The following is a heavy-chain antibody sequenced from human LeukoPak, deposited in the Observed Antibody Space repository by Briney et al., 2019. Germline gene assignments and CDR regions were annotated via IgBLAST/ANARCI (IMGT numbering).Heavy chain of an antibody. CDR1: GGSISSHY. J-gene: IGHJ6*03. D-gene: IGHD2-15*01. Sequence: SETLSLTCTVSGGSISSHYWSWIRQPPGKGLEWIGYIYYSGSTNYNPSLKSRVTISVDTSKNQFSLKLSSVTAADTAVYYCTRGSRCSGGSCYAYYHYYMDVWGKGTTVTVSS. V-gene: IGHV4-59*11. CDR2: IYYSGST. CDR3: TRGSRCSGGSCYAYYHYYMDV.